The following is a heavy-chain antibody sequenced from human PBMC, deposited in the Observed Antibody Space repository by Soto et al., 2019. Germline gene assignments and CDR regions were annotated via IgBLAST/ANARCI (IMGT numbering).Heavy chain of an antibody. CDR3: ARDSSISTWGNDAFDI. CDR2: INPNSGGT. J-gene: IGHJ3*02. V-gene: IGHV1-2*04. Sequence: ASVKVSCKASGYTFTGYYMHWVRQAPGQGLEWMGWINPNSGGTNYAQKFQGWVTMTRDTSISTAYMELSRLRSDDTAVYYCARDSSISTWGNDAFDIWGQGTMVTVSS. CDR1: GYTFTGYY. D-gene: IGHD2-2*01.